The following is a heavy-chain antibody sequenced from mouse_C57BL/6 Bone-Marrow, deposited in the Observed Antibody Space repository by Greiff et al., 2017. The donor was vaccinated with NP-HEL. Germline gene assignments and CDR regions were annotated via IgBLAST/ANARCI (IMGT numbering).Heavy chain of an antibody. CDR2: INPGSGGT. V-gene: IGHV1-54*01. D-gene: IGHD1-1*01. Sequence: QVQLQQSGAELVRPGTSVKVSCKASGYAFTNYLIEWVKQRPGQGLEWIGVINPGSGGTNYNEKFKGKATLTADKSSSTAYMQLSSLTSEDSAVYCCASITTVPHWYFDVWGTGTTVTVSS. CDR3: ASITTVPHWYFDV. CDR1: GYAFTNYL. J-gene: IGHJ1*03.